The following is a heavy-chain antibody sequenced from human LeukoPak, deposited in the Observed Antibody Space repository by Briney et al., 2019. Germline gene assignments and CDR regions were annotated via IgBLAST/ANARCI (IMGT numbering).Heavy chain of an antibody. J-gene: IGHJ3*02. CDR3: ARGPYSYDSSGAFDI. CDR2: IYHSGST. V-gene: IGHV4-4*02. D-gene: IGHD3-22*01. Sequence: PSETLSLTCAVSGGSISSSNWWNWVRQPPGKGLEWIGEIYHSGSTNYNPPLKSRVTISVDKSKNQFSLKLSSVTAADTAVYFCARGPYSYDSSGAFDIWGQGTMVTVSS. CDR1: GGSISSSNW.